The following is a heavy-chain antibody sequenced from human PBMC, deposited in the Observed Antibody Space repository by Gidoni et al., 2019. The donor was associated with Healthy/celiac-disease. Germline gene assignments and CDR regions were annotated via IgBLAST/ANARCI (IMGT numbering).Heavy chain of an antibody. J-gene: IGHJ3*02. D-gene: IGHD1-26*01. CDR3: AKDPASTQLLFAFDI. Sequence: QVQLVESGGGVVQPGRSLRLSCAASGFTFSSYGMHWVRQAPGKGLEWVAVISYDGSNKYYADNSKNTLYLQMNSLRAEDTAVYYCAKDPASTQLLFAFDIWGQGTMVTVSS. V-gene: IGHV3-30*18. CDR1: GFTFSSYG. CDR2: ISYDGSNK.